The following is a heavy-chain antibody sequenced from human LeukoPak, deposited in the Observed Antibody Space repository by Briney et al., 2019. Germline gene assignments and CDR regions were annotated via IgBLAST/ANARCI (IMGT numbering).Heavy chain of an antibody. J-gene: IGHJ4*02. CDR3: ARSSDSSGYYDYFDY. V-gene: IGHV5-51*01. CDR1: GYSFTSYW. Sequence: GESLKISCKGSGYSFTSYWIGRVRQMPGKGLEWMAIIYPGDSDTRYSPSLEGQVTISADKSISTAYLQWSSLKASDTAMYYCARSSDSSGYYDYFDYWGQGTLVTVSS. D-gene: IGHD3-22*01. CDR2: IYPGDSDT.